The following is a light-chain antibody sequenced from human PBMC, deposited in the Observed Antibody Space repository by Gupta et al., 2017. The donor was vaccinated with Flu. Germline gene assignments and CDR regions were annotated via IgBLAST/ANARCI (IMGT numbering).Light chain of an antibody. CDR2: DVS. Sequence: EKVMTQSPATLSVSPGERATLSCRASQNIGSNLAWYQQKPGQAPRLLIYDVSTRATDIPARFSGSGSGTEFTLTISSLQSEDFAVYYCQQYSNWPPWTFGQGTTVEIK. V-gene: IGKV3-15*01. CDR3: QQYSNWPPWT. J-gene: IGKJ1*01. CDR1: QNIGSN.